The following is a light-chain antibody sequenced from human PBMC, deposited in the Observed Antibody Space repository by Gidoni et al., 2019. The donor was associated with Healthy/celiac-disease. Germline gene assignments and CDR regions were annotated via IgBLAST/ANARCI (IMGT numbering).Light chain of an antibody. Sequence: EIVMTQSPATLSVSPGERATLSCRASQSVSSNLAWYQQQPGHAPRLLLYGASTRATGIPARFSGSGSGTEFTLPISSLQSADFAVYYCQQYNTWPWTFGQXTKVEIK. CDR1: QSVSSN. V-gene: IGKV3-15*01. CDR2: GAS. J-gene: IGKJ1*01. CDR3: QQYNTWPWT.